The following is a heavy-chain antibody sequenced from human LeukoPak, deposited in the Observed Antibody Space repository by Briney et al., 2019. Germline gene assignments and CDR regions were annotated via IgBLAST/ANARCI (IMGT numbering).Heavy chain of an antibody. CDR3: ARIGHEDYYFDY. J-gene: IGHJ4*02. CDR2: YSGST. CDR1: GGSISSSSYY. V-gene: IGHV4-39*07. Sequence: SETLSLTCTVSGGSISSSSYYWAWIRQPPGKGLEYIGSYSGSTYYNPSLKSRVTISVDTSKKQFSLKLSSVTAADTAVYYCARIGHEDYYFDYWGQGTLVTVSS.